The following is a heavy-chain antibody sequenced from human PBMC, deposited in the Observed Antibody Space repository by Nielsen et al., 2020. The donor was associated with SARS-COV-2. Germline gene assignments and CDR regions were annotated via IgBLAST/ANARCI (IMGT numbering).Heavy chain of an antibody. J-gene: IGHJ4*02. Sequence: GESLKISCVASGFTFSGSAMHWVRQASGKGLEWLGRIRSYANEYATAYAASVKGRFTISRDDSKNTAYLQMNSLKTEDTAVYYCAKAPDLDMAPHYWGQGTLVTVSS. CDR2: IRSYANEYAT. CDR1: GFTFSGSA. D-gene: IGHD2-2*03. V-gene: IGHV3-73*01. CDR3: AKAPDLDMAPHY.